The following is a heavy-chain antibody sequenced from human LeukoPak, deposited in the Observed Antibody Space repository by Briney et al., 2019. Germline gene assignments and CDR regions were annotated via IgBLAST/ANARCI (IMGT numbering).Heavy chain of an antibody. Sequence: PGGSLRLSCVASGFTFSSHAASWFREAPGKGLEWVSTIGLGTDTYYSDAVGGGCTISKGKSKKKMQMNSLSAEDTAIYYCVKHSGTVYGNTDYWGQGVLVTVSS. CDR1: GFTFSSHA. CDR2: IGLGTDT. V-gene: IGHV3-23*01. J-gene: IGHJ4*02. D-gene: IGHD1-1*01. CDR3: VKHSGTVYGNTDY.